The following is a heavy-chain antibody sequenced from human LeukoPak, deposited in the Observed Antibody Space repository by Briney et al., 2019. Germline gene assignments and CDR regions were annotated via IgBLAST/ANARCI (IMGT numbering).Heavy chain of an antibody. V-gene: IGHV3-23*01. CDR2: ISGGGGTT. D-gene: IGHD5-12*01. CDR3: AKDREGLSSGYDLEYFDY. Sequence: GGSLRLSCAASEFTFSKYAMNWVRQAPGKGLEWVSGISGGGGTTYYADSVKGRFTISRDNSKNTLFLQMNSLRAEDTAVYYCAKDREGLSSGYDLEYFDYWGQGTLVTVSS. CDR1: EFTFSKYA. J-gene: IGHJ4*02.